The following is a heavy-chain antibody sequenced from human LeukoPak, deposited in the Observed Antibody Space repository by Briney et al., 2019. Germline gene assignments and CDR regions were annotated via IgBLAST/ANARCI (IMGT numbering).Heavy chain of an antibody. V-gene: IGHV4-61*01. CDR1: GGSFSSGSYY. J-gene: IGHJ5*02. Sequence: SETLSLTCTVSGGSFSSGSYYWSWIRQPPGKGLEWIGYIYYSGSTNYNPSLKSRVTISVDTSKNQFSLKLSSVTAADTAVYYCARDQMASGWFDHWGQGTLVTVSS. D-gene: IGHD5-24*01. CDR2: IYYSGST. CDR3: ARDQMASGWFDH.